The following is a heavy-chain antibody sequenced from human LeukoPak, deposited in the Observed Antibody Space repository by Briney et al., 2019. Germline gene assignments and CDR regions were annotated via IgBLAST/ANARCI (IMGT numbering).Heavy chain of an antibody. J-gene: IGHJ4*02. Sequence: ASVKVSCKASGYTFSTHDITWVRQAPGQGLEWMGWISGYNGNTNYAQKFQGRVTVTTDTSTTTAYMELSSLRSEDTAVYYCARHAKGIAAAGTVYWGQGTLVTVSS. V-gene: IGHV1-18*01. CDR1: GYTFSTHD. CDR3: ARHAKGIAAAGTVY. D-gene: IGHD6-13*01. CDR2: ISGYNGNT.